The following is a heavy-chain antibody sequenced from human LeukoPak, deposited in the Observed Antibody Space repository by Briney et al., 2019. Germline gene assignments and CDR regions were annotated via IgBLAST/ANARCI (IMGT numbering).Heavy chain of an antibody. D-gene: IGHD5-12*01. V-gene: IGHV1-69*04. Sequence: SVKVSCKASGGTFSSYAISWVRQAPGQGLEWMGRIIPILGIANYAQKFQGRVTITADKPTSTAYMELSSLRSEDTAVYYCARVGVYSGYDGQEYWGQGTLVTVSS. CDR2: IIPILGIA. CDR1: GGTFSSYA. CDR3: ARVGVYSGYDGQEY. J-gene: IGHJ4*02.